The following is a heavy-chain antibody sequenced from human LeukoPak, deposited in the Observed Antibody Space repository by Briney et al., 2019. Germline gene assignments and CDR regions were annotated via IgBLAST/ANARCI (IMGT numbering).Heavy chain of an antibody. D-gene: IGHD3-3*01. J-gene: IGHJ5*02. V-gene: IGHV1-69*02. CDR1: GGTFSSYT. Sequence: PVKVSCKASGGTFSSYTISWVRQAPGQGLEWMGRIIPILGIANYAQKFQGRVAITADKSTSTAYMELSSLRSEDTAVYYCARGPAQATYYDFWSGSTTSNWFDPWGQGTLVTVSS. CDR3: ARGPAQATYYDFWSGSTTSNWFDP. CDR2: IIPILGIA.